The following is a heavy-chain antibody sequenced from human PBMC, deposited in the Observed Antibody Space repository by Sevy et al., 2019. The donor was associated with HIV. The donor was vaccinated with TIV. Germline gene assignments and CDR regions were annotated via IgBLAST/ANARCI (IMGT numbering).Heavy chain of an antibody. D-gene: IGHD3-16*01. CDR1: GFRFSDEP. CDR3: VRDTQFGFDY. Sequence: GGSLRLSCVASGFRFSDEPMNWVRQALGKGLEWISNIRSDSSVMSYADTVRGRFTVSRDNARNSLSLQLNSLRDEDTALYYCVRDTQFGFDYWGQGTLVTVSS. V-gene: IGHV3-48*02. CDR2: IRSDSSVM. J-gene: IGHJ4*02.